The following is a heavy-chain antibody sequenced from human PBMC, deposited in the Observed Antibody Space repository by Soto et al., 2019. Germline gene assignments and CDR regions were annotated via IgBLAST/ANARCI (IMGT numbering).Heavy chain of an antibody. CDR3: AKDGGEYYDSSGYLDY. J-gene: IGHJ4*02. D-gene: IGHD3-22*01. CDR2: ISWNSGSI. CDR1: GFTFDDYA. Sequence: QPGGSLRLSCAASGFTFDDYAMHWVRQAPGKGLEWVSGISWNSGSIGYADSVKGRFTISRDNAKNSLYLQMNSLRAEDTALYYCAKDGGEYYDSSGYLDYWGQGTLVTVSS. V-gene: IGHV3-9*01.